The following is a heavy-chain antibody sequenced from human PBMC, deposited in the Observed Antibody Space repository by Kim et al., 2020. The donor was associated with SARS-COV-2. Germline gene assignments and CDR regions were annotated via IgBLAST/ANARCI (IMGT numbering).Heavy chain of an antibody. CDR3: ARVRLFRPIYYYCGMDV. Sequence: SLKSRVTISVDTSTNPFCLRLSSVTAADTAVYYCARVRLFRPIYYYCGMDVWGPGTTVTVSS. V-gene: IGHV4-34*01. D-gene: IGHD3-22*01. J-gene: IGHJ6*02.